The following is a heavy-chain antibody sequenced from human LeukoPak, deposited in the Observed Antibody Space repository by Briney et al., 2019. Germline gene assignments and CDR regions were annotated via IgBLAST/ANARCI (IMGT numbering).Heavy chain of an antibody. CDR2: IYYSGST. CDR3: ARRSDGYAHFDY. J-gene: IGHJ4*02. D-gene: IGHD3-16*01. V-gene: IGHV4-61*08. CDR1: GGSISSGDYY. Sequence: SETLSLTCTVSGGSISSGDYYWSWIRQPPGKGLEWIGYIYYSGSTKYNPSLKSRVTISVDTSKNQFSLKLSSVTAADTAVYYCARRSDGYAHFDYWGQGTLVTVSS.